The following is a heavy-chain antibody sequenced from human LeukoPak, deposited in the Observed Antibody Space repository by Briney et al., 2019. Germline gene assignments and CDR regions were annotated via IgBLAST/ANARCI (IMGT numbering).Heavy chain of an antibody. CDR3: ATDYYDVLTGYYTGSMDV. J-gene: IGHJ6*04. D-gene: IGHD3-9*01. Sequence: ASVKVSCKVSGYTLTELSMHWVRQAPGKGLEWMGGFDPEDGETIYAQKFQGRLTMTADASTNTAYMELSSLRSEDTAVYYCATDYYDVLTGYYTGSMDVWGKGTTVTISS. CDR2: FDPEDGET. CDR1: GYTLTELS. V-gene: IGHV1-24*01.